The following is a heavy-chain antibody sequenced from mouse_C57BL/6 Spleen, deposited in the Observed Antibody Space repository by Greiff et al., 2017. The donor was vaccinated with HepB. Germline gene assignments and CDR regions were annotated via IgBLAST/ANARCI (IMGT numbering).Heavy chain of an antibody. J-gene: IGHJ4*01. Sequence: VQLQQSGPELVKPGASVKISCKASGYTFTDYYMNWVKQSHGKSLEWIGDINPNNGGTSYNQKFKGKATLTVDKSSSTAYMELRSLTSEDSAVYYCARAYYYGSSYGMDYWGQGTSVTVSS. CDR1: GYTFTDYY. CDR3: ARAYYYGSSYGMDY. CDR2: INPNNGGT. D-gene: IGHD1-1*01. V-gene: IGHV1-26*01.